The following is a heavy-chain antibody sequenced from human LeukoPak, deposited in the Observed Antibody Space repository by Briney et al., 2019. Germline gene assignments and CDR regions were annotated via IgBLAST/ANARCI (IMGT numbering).Heavy chain of an antibody. CDR2: INHSGST. V-gene: IGHV4-34*01. Sequence: PSETLSLTCAVYGGSFSGYYCSWIRQPPGKGLEWIGEINHSGSTNYNPSLKSRVTISVDTSKNQFSLKLSSVTAADTAVYYCARRLYSSSWYLGGWGQGTLVTVSS. CDR3: ARRLYSSSWYLGG. CDR1: GGSFSGYY. D-gene: IGHD6-13*01. J-gene: IGHJ4*02.